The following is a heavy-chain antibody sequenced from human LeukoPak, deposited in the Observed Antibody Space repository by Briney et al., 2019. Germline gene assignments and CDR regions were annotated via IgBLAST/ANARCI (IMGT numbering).Heavy chain of an antibody. CDR1: GFTVSSNY. CDR2: IYSGGST. Sequence: PGGSLRLSCASSGFTVSSNYMSWVRQAPGKGLEWVSVIYSGGSTYYAASVKGRSRISRDNSKNTLYLQMNSLRAEDTAVYYCAREGYYYDSSGRFDYWGQGTLVTVHS. V-gene: IGHV3-53*01. CDR3: AREGYYYDSSGRFDY. D-gene: IGHD3-22*01. J-gene: IGHJ4*02.